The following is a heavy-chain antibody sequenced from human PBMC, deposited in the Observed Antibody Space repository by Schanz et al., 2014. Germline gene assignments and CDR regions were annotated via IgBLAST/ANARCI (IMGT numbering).Heavy chain of an antibody. CDR1: GFTFSSYG. CDR2: ISLDGSNQ. Sequence: QVQLLESGGGVVQPGRSLRLSCAASGFTFSSYGMHWVRQAPGKGLEWVAIISLDGSNQYYADSVKGRFTLSRDNSKNTMDLQMNSLRPEDTAVYYCGRDYSGGALDYWGQGTLVTVSS. D-gene: IGHD6-19*01. J-gene: IGHJ4*02. V-gene: IGHV3-30*03. CDR3: GRDYSGGALDY.